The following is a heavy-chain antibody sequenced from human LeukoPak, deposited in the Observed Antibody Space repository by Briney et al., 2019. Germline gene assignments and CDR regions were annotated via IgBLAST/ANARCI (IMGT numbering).Heavy chain of an antibody. Sequence: SGTLSLTCAVYGGSFSGYYWSWIRQPPGKGLEWIGEINHSGSTNYNPSLKSRVTISVDTSKNQFSLKLSSVTAADTAVYYCARSRSNYYYYGMDVWGQGTTVTVSS. CDR1: GGSFSGYY. CDR2: INHSGST. D-gene: IGHD3-10*01. J-gene: IGHJ6*02. V-gene: IGHV4-34*01. CDR3: ARSRSNYYYYGMDV.